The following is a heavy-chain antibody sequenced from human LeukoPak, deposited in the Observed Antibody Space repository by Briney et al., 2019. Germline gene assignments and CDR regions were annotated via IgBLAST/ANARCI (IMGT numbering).Heavy chain of an antibody. J-gene: IGHJ6*02. CDR3: GMAMDV. D-gene: IGHD5-24*01. V-gene: IGHV3-21*04. Sequence: GGSLRLSCAASGFMFSNYWMSWVRQAPGKGLEWVSAISGSADNTYYADSVKGRFTISRDNAKNSLYLQMSSLRAEDTAVYYCGMAMDVWGRGTTVTVSS. CDR1: GFMFSNYW. CDR2: ISGSADNT.